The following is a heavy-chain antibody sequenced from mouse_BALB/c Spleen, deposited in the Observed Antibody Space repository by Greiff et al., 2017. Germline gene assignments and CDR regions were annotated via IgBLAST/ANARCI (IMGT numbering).Heavy chain of an antibody. Sequence: QVQLKESGPGLVAPSQSLSITCTVSGFSLTSYGVHWVRQPPGKGLEWLGVIWAGGSTHYNSALMSRLSISKDNSKSQVFLKMNSLQTDDTAMYYCARPPRGNAMDYWGQGTSVTVSS. CDR1: GFSLTSYG. CDR3: ARPPRGNAMDY. V-gene: IGHV2-9*02. CDR2: IWAGGST. J-gene: IGHJ4*01.